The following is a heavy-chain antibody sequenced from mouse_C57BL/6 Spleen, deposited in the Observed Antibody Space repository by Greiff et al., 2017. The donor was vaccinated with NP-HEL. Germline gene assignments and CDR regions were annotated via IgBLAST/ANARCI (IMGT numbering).Heavy chain of an antibody. J-gene: IGHJ1*03. CDR1: GFTFSDYG. CDR3: ARRYGSRYWYFDV. Sequence: EVKLMESGGGLVKPGGSLKLSCAASGFTFSDYGMHWVRQAPEKGLEWVAYISSGSSTIYYADTVKGRFTISRDNAKNTLFLQMTSLRSEDTAMYYWARRYGSRYWYFDVWGTRTTVTVSS. D-gene: IGHD1-1*01. CDR2: ISSGSSTI. V-gene: IGHV5-17*01.